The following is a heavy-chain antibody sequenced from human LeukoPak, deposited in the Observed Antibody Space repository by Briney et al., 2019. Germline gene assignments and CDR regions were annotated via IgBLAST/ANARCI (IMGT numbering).Heavy chain of an antibody. V-gene: IGHV3-7*01. CDR2: IDQNGSEK. CDR1: GFTFSRHW. J-gene: IGHJ4*02. Sequence: SGGSLRLSCAASGFTFSRHWMTWVRQAPGKGLEWVANIDQNGSEKLYVDSVKGRFTISRDNAKNSLYLQMNSLRVEDTALYYCARDQGAAGDYWGQGTLVTVSS. D-gene: IGHD6-13*01. CDR3: ARDQGAAGDY.